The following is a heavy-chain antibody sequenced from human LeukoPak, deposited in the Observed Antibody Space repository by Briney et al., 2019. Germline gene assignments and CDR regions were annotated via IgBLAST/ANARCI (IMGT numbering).Heavy chain of an antibody. CDR3: AKDAMGSGYTNYYFDY. Sequence: GGSLRLSCAASGFTFSNYAMSWVRQAPGKGLEWVSAISGSGGSTYYADSVKGRFTISRDNSKNTLYMQMKSLRAEDTAEYYCAKDAMGSGYTNYYFDYWGQGTLVNVSS. CDR2: ISGSGGST. V-gene: IGHV3-23*01. D-gene: IGHD3-22*01. CDR1: GFTFSNYA. J-gene: IGHJ4*02.